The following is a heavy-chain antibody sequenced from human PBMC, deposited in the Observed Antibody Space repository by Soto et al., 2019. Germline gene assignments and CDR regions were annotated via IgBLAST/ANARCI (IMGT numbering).Heavy chain of an antibody. D-gene: IGHD3-3*01. V-gene: IGHV4-34*01. CDR1: GGSFSGYY. Sequence: SETLSLTCAVYGGSFSGYYWSWIRQPPGKGLEWIGEINHSGSTNYNPSLKSRVTISVDTSKNQFSLKLSSVTAADTAVYYCARFRGTIFGVVITRAYYYYGMDVWGQGTTVTVSS. J-gene: IGHJ6*02. CDR2: INHSGST. CDR3: ARFRGTIFGVVITRAYYYYGMDV.